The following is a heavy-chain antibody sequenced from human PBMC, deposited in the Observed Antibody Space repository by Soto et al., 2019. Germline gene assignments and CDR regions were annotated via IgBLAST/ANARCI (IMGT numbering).Heavy chain of an antibody. Sequence: QVQLVESGGGVVQPGRSLRLSCAASGSTFSSYAMHWVRQAPGKGLEWVAVISYDGSNKYYADSVKGRFTISRDNSKNTLYLQMNSLRAEDTAVYYCAREGRASLLVYYGMDVWGQGTTVTVSS. CDR3: AREGRASLLVYYGMDV. CDR2: ISYDGSNK. J-gene: IGHJ6*02. V-gene: IGHV3-30-3*01. CDR1: GSTFSSYA. D-gene: IGHD2-8*02.